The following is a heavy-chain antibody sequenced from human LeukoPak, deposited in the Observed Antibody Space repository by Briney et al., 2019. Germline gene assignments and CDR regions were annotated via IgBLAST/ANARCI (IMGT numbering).Heavy chain of an antibody. D-gene: IGHD6-13*01. V-gene: IGHV1-2*02. Sequence: GASVKVSFTASVYTFTCYYMHWVRQAPGQGLEWMGWINPNSGGTNYAQKFQGRVTMTRDTSISTAYMELSRLRSDDTAVYYCARAAAAHSDVWGKGTTVTVTS. CDR3: ARAAAAHSDV. J-gene: IGHJ6*04. CDR1: VYTFTCYY. CDR2: INPNSGGT.